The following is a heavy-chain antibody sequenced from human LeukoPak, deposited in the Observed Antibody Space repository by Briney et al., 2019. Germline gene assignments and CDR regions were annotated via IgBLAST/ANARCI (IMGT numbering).Heavy chain of an antibody. CDR1: GFTFSNSA. V-gene: IGHV1-58*01. Sequence: ASVKVSCKAFGFTFSNSAVQWVRQARGLRLEWIGWIVVASGKTNYAQSFQGRLTVSRDMSTSTAYMEVGSLRSEDTAVYYCAAASVAPGGHFYGMDVWGKGTTVTVSS. CDR2: IVVASGKT. D-gene: IGHD2-8*02. J-gene: IGHJ6*04. CDR3: AAASVAPGGHFYGMDV.